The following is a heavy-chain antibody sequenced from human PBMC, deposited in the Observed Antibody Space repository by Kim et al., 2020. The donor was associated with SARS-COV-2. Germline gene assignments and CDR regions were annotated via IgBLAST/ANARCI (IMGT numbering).Heavy chain of an antibody. CDR2: IKTKTDGGTT. D-gene: IGHD4-4*01. V-gene: IGHV3-15*01. CDR3: VTDRIYSGDYSFDYIQH. J-gene: IGHJ1*01. Sequence: GGSLRLSCAASGFNFTNAWMSWVRQVPGKGLEWLGRIKTKTDGGTTDYAAPVEGRLSISRDDSKSSLYLQMNSLRTEGTAVFYCVTDRIYSGDYSFDYIQHWGQGTLVTVS. CDR1: GFNFTNAW.